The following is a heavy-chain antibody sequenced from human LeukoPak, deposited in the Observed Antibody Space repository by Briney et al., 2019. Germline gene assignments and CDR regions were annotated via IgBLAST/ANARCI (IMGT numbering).Heavy chain of an antibody. Sequence: GGSLRLSCAASGFTVSSNYMSWVRHAPGKGLEWLSTISGSGDNTYYADSVKGRFTVSRDNSKNTLYLQMNSLRAEDTAVYYCAARPPIVVGGPFDYWGQGTLVTVSS. CDR3: AARPPIVVGGPFDY. CDR2: ISGSGDNT. V-gene: IGHV3-23*01. CDR1: GFTVSSNY. J-gene: IGHJ4*02. D-gene: IGHD3-22*01.